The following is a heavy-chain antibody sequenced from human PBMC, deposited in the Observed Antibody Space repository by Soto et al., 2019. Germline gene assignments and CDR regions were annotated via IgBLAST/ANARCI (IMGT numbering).Heavy chain of an antibody. D-gene: IGHD4-17*01. CDR3: AREDYGCKSGPGVIEY. CDR2: IYYSGST. Sequence: QVQLQESGPGLVKPSQTLSLTCTVSGGSISSGGYYWSWIRQHPGKGLAWIGYIYYSGSTYYNPALQSRVTISVDTSKNQFSLKLSSVTAADTAVYYCAREDYGCKSGPGVIEYWGQGTLVTVSS. J-gene: IGHJ4*02. V-gene: IGHV4-31*03. CDR1: GGSISSGGYY.